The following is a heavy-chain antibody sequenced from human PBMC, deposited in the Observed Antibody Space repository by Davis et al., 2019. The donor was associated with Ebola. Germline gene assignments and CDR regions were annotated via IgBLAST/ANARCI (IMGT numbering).Heavy chain of an antibody. J-gene: IGHJ6*03. Sequence: PSETLSLTCTVSGGSISSGGYYWSWIRQPAGKGLEWIGRIYTSGSTNYNPSLKSRVTMSVDTSKNQFSLKLSSVTAADTAVYYCARGEGSLGVDYYYYYMDVWGKGTTVTVSS. V-gene: IGHV4-61*02. D-gene: IGHD3-16*01. CDR1: GGSISSGGYY. CDR3: ARGEGSLGVDYYYYYMDV. CDR2: IYTSGST.